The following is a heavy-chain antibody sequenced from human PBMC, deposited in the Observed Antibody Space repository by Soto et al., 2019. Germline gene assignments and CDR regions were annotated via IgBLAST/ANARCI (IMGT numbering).Heavy chain of an antibody. Sequence: ASVKVSCKASGYTFTGYGFSRVRQAPGQGLEWMGWISPYNGNTKYAQKLQDRVTMTTDTFTSTAYRELRSLRYEDTAVYYCARDLDGSGAYYTDYWGQGTLVTVSS. J-gene: IGHJ4*02. D-gene: IGHD3-10*01. CDR1: GYTFTGYG. CDR2: ISPYNGNT. V-gene: IGHV1-18*01. CDR3: ARDLDGSGAYYTDY.